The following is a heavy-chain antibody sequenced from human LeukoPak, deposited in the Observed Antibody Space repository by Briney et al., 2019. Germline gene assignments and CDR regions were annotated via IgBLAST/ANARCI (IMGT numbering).Heavy chain of an antibody. D-gene: IGHD1-26*01. V-gene: IGHV3-33*01. CDR2: IWNDGSNK. J-gene: IGHJ4*02. Sequence: GGSLRLSCAASGFTFSTYGMHWVRQAPGKGLEWVAVIWNDGSNKYYADSVKGRFTISRDNSRNTLYLQMNSLGGEDAAVYYCARDGWELLRDLGPLNYWGQGTLVTVSS. CDR1: GFTFSTYG. CDR3: ARDGWELLRDLGPLNY.